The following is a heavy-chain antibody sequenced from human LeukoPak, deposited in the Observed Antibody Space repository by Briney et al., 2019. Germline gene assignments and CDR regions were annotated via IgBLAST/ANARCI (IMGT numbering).Heavy chain of an antibody. D-gene: IGHD3-22*01. Sequence: SVKVSCKASGYTFTSYGISWVRQAPGQGLEWMGGIIPIFGTANYAQKFQGRVTITADKSTSTAYMELSSLRSEDTAVYYCARDLTPYYYDSSGYYTSFDYWGQGTLVTVSS. CDR2: IIPIFGTA. CDR3: ARDLTPYYYDSSGYYTSFDY. V-gene: IGHV1-69*06. J-gene: IGHJ4*02. CDR1: GYTFTSYG.